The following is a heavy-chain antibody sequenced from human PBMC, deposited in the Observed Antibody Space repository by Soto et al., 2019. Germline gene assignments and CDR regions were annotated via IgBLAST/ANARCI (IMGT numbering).Heavy chain of an antibody. Sequence: SLRLSCETSGFSFSVYGMHWVRQAPGKGLEWVAVIWYDASKQFYAASVEGRFTISRDNSKAILYLQMNSLRAEDTAVYYCAAWAEGATEVHWGQGTLVTVSS. V-gene: IGHV3-33*01. CDR3: AAWAEGATEVH. CDR1: GFSFSVYG. D-gene: IGHD2-15*01. J-gene: IGHJ4*02. CDR2: IWYDASKQ.